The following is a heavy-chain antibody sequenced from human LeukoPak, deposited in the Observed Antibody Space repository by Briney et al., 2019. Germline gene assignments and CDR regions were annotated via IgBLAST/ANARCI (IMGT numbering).Heavy chain of an antibody. D-gene: IGHD6-19*01. Sequence: PSQTLSLTRTFSGGSHCNLYWSWFTQTPAKGLEYIGYIPYNGITRYNTSLTSRVILSLGTFNNRFSLNVRSATASRPARLYRWRRMGGGWSFWYFDLWGRGTRVTVSS. J-gene: IGHJ2*01. CDR3: WRRMGGGWSFWYFDL. V-gene: IGHV4-59*11. CDR2: IPYNGIT. CDR1: GGSHCNLY.